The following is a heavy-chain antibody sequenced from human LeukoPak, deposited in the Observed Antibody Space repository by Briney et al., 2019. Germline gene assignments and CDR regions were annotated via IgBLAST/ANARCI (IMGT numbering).Heavy chain of an antibody. CDR3: AVERSSGFPF. D-gene: IGHD6-19*01. CDR2: IYYRSKWFS. V-gene: IGHV6-1*01. Sequence: SQTLSPTFAISGDSVSSNSVAWNWIRQSPSRGLEWLGRIYYRSKWFSDYAVSVKSRITINPDTSKNQFSLQLNSLTPDDTAVYYCAVERSSGFPFWGQGTMVTVSS. J-gene: IGHJ3*01. CDR1: GDSVSSNSVA.